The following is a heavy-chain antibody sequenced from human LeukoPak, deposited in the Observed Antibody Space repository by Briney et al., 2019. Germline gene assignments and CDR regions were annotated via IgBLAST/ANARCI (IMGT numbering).Heavy chain of an antibody. J-gene: IGHJ4*02. D-gene: IGHD2-15*01. CDR3: ARGGGQVPFDY. CDR2: ILYAGSNK. Sequence: PGGSLRLSCAASGFIFSSYAMHWVRQAPGKGLEWVAVILYAGSNKYYADSVKGRFTISRDNSKNTLYLQMNSLRAEDTAVYYCARGGGQVPFDYWGQGTLVTVSS. CDR1: GFIFSSYA. V-gene: IGHV3-30*04.